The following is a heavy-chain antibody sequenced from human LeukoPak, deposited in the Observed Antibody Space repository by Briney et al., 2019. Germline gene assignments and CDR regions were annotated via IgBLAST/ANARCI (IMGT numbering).Heavy chain of an antibody. CDR3: TTGYSSGWYNEGNY. Sequence: PGGSLRLSCVASGFTFSRYWMSWVRQAPGKGLEWVAKIKQDGSGEYYLDSVKGRFTISGDNAKNSLYLQMNSLRADNTAVYFCTTGYSSGWYNEGNYWGQGTLVTVSS. D-gene: IGHD6-19*01. CDR1: GFTFSRYW. J-gene: IGHJ4*02. CDR2: IKQDGSGE. V-gene: IGHV3-7*01.